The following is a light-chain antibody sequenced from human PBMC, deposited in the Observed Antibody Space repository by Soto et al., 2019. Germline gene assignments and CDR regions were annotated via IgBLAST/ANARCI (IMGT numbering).Light chain of an antibody. V-gene: IGKV1-39*01. CDR2: GAS. Sequence: DIQMTQSPSSLSASVGDRVTITCRASQSIGFFLNWYHQKPGKAPKLLIYGASSLQSGVPSRFSGSGSGTDFTLTSTSLQPEFFGTYCCQQSYGNPGFAPGTKVDIK. CDR3: QQSYGNPG. CDR1: QSIGFF. J-gene: IGKJ3*01.